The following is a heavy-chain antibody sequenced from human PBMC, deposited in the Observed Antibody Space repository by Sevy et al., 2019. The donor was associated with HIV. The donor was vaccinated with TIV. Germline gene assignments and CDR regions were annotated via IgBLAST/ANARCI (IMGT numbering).Heavy chain of an antibody. D-gene: IGHD6-19*01. CDR2: MNPNSGNT. CDR1: GYTFTSYD. J-gene: IGHJ6*02. Sequence: ASVKVSCKASGYTFTSYDINWVRQATGQGLEWMGWMNPNSGNTGYSEKFQGRVTMTRNTSISTAYMELSSLRSEDTAVYYCARYRINRAGYGMDVWGQGTTVTVS. V-gene: IGHV1-8*01. CDR3: ARYRINRAGYGMDV.